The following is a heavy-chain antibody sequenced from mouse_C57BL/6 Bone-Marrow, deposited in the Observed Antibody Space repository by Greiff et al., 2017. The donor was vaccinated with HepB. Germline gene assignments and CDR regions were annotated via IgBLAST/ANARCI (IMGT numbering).Heavy chain of an antibody. Sequence: QVQLQQPGAELVKPGASVKMSCKASGYTFTSYWITWVKQRPGQGLEWIGDIYPGSGSTNYNEKFKSKATLTVDTSSSTAYMQLSSLTSEDSAVYYCARPLYYCNYWFAYWGQGTLVTVSA. V-gene: IGHV1-55*01. D-gene: IGHD2-1*01. CDR3: ARPLYYCNYWFAY. CDR2: IYPGSGST. CDR1: GYTFTSYW. J-gene: IGHJ3*01.